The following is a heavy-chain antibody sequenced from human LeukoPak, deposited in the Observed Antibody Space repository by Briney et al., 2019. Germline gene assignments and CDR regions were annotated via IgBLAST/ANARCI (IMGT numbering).Heavy chain of an antibody. CDR1: GFTFSRYW. D-gene: IGHD3-22*01. V-gene: IGHV3-74*01. CDR3: ATGNYYDSRGYYTFGH. Sequence: PGGSLRLSCAASGFTFSRYWMHWVRQAPGKGLVWVSRINGDGSTTSYADSVKGGVTISRDNAKNTLYLQMSSLRAEDTDVYYCATGNYYDSRGYYTFGHWGQGTLVTVSS. CDR2: INGDGSTT. J-gene: IGHJ1*01.